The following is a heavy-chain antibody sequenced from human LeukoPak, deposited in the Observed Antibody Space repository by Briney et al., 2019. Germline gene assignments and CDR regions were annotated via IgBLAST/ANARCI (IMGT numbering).Heavy chain of an antibody. V-gene: IGHV4-61*01. CDR3: AREDVSGSLGIDY. Sequence: SETLSLTCTVSGGSVNSGSYYWNWIRQPPGKGLEWIGYIYYSGSTYYNPSLKSRVTISVDTSKNQFSLKLSSVTAADTAVYYCAREDVSGSLGIDYWGQETLVTVSS. CDR1: GGSVNSGSYY. CDR2: IYYSGST. D-gene: IGHD3-10*01. J-gene: IGHJ4*02.